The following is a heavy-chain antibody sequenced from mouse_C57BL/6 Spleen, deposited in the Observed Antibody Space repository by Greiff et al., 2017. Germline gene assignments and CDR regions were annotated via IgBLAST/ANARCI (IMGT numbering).Heavy chain of an antibody. V-gene: IGHV1-20*01. CDR2: INPYNGDT. D-gene: IGHD2-5*01. J-gene: IGHJ2*01. CDR1: GYSFTGYF. Sequence: LVESGPELVKPGDSVKISCKASGYSFTGYFMNWVMQSHGKSLEWIGRINPYNGDTFYNQKFKGKATLTVDKSSSTAHMELRSLTSEDSAVYYWARVNTYCSNGYYFDYWGQGTTLTVSS. CDR3: ARVNTYCSNGYYFDY.